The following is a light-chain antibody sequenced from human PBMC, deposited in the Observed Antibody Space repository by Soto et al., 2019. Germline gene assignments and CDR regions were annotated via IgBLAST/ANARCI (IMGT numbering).Light chain of an antibody. CDR1: QDITRN. CDR2: DAS. J-gene: IGKJ5*01. CDR3: QQYDILPFT. V-gene: IGKV1-33*01. Sequence: DIQMTQSPSSLSASVGDRVTITCQARQDITRNLNWYQQKAGKAPKLLIYDASDLEPGVPSRFSGGGSGTDFTFTITSLEPEDIATYYCQQYDILPFTFGQGTRLEIK.